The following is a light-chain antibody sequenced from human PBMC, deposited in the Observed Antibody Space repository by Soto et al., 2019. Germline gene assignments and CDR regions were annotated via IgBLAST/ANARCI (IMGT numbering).Light chain of an antibody. V-gene: IGKV3-11*01. CDR2: DAS. CDR1: QRGSRY. Sequence: EIVLTQSPATPSLSPGARPTLSCMASQRGSRYLAWYQQKPGQAPRPPIYDASNRATGIPARFSVSGSGTDFTLTISRLQHEDFAVYYCQQRSNWTWTFGQGTKVDIK. CDR3: QQRSNWTWT. J-gene: IGKJ1*01.